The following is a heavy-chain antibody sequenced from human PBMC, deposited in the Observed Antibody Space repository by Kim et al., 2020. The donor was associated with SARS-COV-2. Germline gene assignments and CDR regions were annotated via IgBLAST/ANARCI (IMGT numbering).Heavy chain of an antibody. CDR3: ARSSGYSFFDI. D-gene: IGHD3-22*01. CDR2: ISYDGSNK. CDR1: GFTFSSYA. Sequence: GGSLRISCAASGFTFSSYAMHWVRQAPGKGLEWVAVISYDGSNKYYADSVKGRFTISRDNSKNTLYLQMNSLRAEDTAVYYCARSSGYSFFDIWGQGTMVTVSS. V-gene: IGHV3-30*04. J-gene: IGHJ3*02.